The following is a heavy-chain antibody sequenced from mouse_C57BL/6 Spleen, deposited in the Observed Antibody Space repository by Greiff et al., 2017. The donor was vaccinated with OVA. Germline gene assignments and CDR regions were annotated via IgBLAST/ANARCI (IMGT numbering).Heavy chain of an antibody. Sequence: QVQLQQSGPELVKPGASVKISCKASGYTFTDYYINWVKQRPGQRLEWIGWIFPGSGSTYYNEKLKGKATLTVDKSSSTPYMLLSSLTSEDSAVYFCARDYYRISFAYWGQGTTLTVSA. CDR2: IFPGSGST. J-gene: IGHJ2*01. CDR1: GYTFTDYY. D-gene: IGHD1-1*01. V-gene: IGHV1-75*01. CDR3: ARDYYRISFAY.